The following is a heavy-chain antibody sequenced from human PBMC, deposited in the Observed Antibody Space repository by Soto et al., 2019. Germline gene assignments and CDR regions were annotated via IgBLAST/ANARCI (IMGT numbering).Heavy chain of an antibody. CDR3: ARAAYYYDTTGYGGSDYYYGMVV. CDR1: GFTFTSYA. CDR2: INARSGNT. Sequence: QGQLVQSGAEEKKPGASVRVSCKGSGFTFTSYAIHWMRQAPGQRLEWMGWINARSGNTKYSEKFQGRVSITRDTSATTVYMELNSLRSEDTAVYYCARAAYYYDTTGYGGSDYYYGMVVWGQGTTVSVSS. D-gene: IGHD3-22*01. J-gene: IGHJ6*02. V-gene: IGHV1-3*05.